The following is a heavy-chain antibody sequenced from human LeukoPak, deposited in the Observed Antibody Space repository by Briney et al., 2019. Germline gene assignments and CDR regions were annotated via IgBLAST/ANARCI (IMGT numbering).Heavy chain of an antibody. V-gene: IGHV3-7*01. CDR2: IKQDGGEK. D-gene: IGHD4-17*01. J-gene: IGHJ4*02. CDR1: GFTFSSYW. Sequence: PGGSLRLSCTASGFTFSSYWMSWVRQAPGKGLEWVANIKQDGGEKYYVDSVKGRFTISRDNAKNSLYLQMNSLRAEDTAVYYCARLGARQVLDYWGQETLVTVSS. CDR3: ARLGARQVLDY.